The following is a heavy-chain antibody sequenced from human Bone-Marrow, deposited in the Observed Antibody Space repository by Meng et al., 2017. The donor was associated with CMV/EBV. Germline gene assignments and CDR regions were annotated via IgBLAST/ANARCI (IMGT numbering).Heavy chain of an antibody. V-gene: IGHV3-73*01. CDR2: IRSKANSYAT. CDR3: ARTDSTTGNGLDY. CDR1: GFTFSGSA. D-gene: IGHD1-1*01. J-gene: IGHJ4*02. Sequence: GESLKISCAASGFTFSGSAMHWVRQASGKGLEWVGRIRSKANSYATAYAASVKGRFTISRDDSKNTAYLQMNSLKTEDTAVYYCARTDSTTGNGLDYWGQGTLVTVSS.